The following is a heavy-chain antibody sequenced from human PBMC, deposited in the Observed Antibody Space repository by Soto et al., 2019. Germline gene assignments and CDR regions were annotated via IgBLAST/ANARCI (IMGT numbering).Heavy chain of an antibody. CDR3: ARELEDSGYDRYYYYYYMDV. V-gene: IGHV6-1*01. CDR2: TYYRSKWDN. CDR1: GDSVSSNSAA. Sequence: QSQTLSLTCAISGDSVSSNSAAWDWIRPSPSRGLEWLGRTYYRSKWDNDYAVSVKSRITINPDTSKNQFSLQLNSVTPEVTAVNYCARELEDSGYDRYYYYYYMDVWGKGTTVTVSS. J-gene: IGHJ6*03. D-gene: IGHD5-12*01.